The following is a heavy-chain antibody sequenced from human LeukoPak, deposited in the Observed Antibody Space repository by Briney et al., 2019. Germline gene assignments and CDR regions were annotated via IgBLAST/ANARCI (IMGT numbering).Heavy chain of an antibody. V-gene: IGHV1-69*04. D-gene: IGHD3-9*01. CDR3: ARDGQILTGYMTFDY. CDR2: IIPILGIA. CDR1: GGTFSSYT. Sequence: SVKVSCKASGGTFSSYTISWVRQAPGQGLEWMGRIIPILGIANYAQKFQGRVTITADKSTSTAYMELSSLRSEDTAVYYCARDGQILTGYMTFDYWGQGTLVTVSS. J-gene: IGHJ4*02.